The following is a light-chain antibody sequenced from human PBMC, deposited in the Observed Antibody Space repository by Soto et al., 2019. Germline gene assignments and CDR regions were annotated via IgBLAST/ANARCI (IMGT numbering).Light chain of an antibody. Sequence: QSALTQPASVSGSPGQSITISCTGTSSDVGGYNYVSWYQQYPGKAPKLMIYDVSNRPSGVSNRFSGSKSVNTASLTISGLQAEDEADYYCSSYTSSSTLGVFGGGTQLTVL. CDR3: SSYTSSSTLGV. CDR2: DVS. V-gene: IGLV2-14*01. J-gene: IGLJ3*02. CDR1: SSDVGGYNY.